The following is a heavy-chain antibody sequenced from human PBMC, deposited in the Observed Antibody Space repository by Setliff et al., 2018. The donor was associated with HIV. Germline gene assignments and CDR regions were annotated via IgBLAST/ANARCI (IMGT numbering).Heavy chain of an antibody. CDR2: ISHSGIT. J-gene: IGHJ4*02. CDR3: ARERSLITNRRYFDS. Sequence: PSETLSLTCIVSGVSTISSSSSYYWGWIHQPPGKGLEWIGYISHSGITYYNPSLKSRVTISVDTSKNHFSLRLSSVTAADTAVYYCARERSLITNRRYFDSWGQGTLVTVS. CDR1: GVSTISSSSSYY. D-gene: IGHD3-16*01. V-gene: IGHV4-39*02.